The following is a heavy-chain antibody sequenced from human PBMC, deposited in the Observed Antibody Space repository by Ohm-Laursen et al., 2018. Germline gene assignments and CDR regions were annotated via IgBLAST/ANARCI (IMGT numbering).Heavy chain of an antibody. CDR1: GFTFSSYA. CDR3: ARALWGGSKNDY. Sequence: SLRLSCAASGFTFSSYAMTWVRQAPGKGLEWVSGISGGGGTTWYADSVKGRFTISRDKAKNSLYLQMNSLRVEDTAVYYCARALWGGSKNDYWGQGTLVTVSS. V-gene: IGHV3-23*01. CDR2: ISGGGGTT. D-gene: IGHD2/OR15-2a*01. J-gene: IGHJ4*02.